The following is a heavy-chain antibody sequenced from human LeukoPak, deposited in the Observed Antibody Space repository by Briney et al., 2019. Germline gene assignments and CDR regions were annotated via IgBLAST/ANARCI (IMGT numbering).Heavy chain of an antibody. CDR3: ARDSRALPS. CDR2: IKQDGSEK. J-gene: IGHJ4*02. CDR1: GFTFNNYW. V-gene: IGHV3-7*01. Sequence: GGSLRLSCAASGFTFNNYWMSWVRQAPAKGLEWVANIKQDGSEKYYVDSVKGRFTISRDNAKNSLYLQMNSLRADDAAMYYCARDSRALPSWGQGTLVTVSS.